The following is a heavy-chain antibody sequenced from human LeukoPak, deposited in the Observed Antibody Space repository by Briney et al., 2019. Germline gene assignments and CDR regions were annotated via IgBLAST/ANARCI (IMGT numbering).Heavy chain of an antibody. CDR2: ISSSSGYK. CDR3: SRQGLYDSSDFWSFQH. J-gene: IGHJ1*01. V-gene: IGHV3-11*06. Sequence: RQTPEKGLEWLSYISSSSGYKNYADSLKGRFTISRDNAKNSVYLQMNSLSAEYTAVYYCSRQGLYDSSDFWSFQHWGQGTLVTVSS. D-gene: IGHD3-22*01.